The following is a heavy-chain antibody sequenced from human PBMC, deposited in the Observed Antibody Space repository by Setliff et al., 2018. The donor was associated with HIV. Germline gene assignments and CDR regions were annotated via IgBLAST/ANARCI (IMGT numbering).Heavy chain of an antibody. CDR1: GGTFSSYV. CDR2: AIPMLGIA. D-gene: IGHD3-16*01. V-gene: IGHV1-69*10. CDR3: ARSSYYDVNSPFDY. J-gene: IGHJ4*02. Sequence: ASVKVSCKASGGTFSSYVINWVRQAPGQELEWMGGAIPMLGIANHVPKFQGRVTITADKSTSTAYMELNSLRSEDTAVYYCARSSYYDVNSPFDYWGQGTRVTVSS.